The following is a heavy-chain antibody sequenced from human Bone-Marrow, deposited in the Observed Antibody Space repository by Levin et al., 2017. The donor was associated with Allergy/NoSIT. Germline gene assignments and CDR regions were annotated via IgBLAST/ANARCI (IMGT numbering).Heavy chain of an antibody. CDR2: SYYSGKT. CDR1: GGPISGGSYQ. Sequence: SQTLSLTCAVSGGPISGGSYQWTWIRQPPGKGLEYIGYSYYSGKTNYNPSLQSRVAISVDTAKNQFSLILSSVTAADTALYYCARFRLGAAATLFDSWGQGTLVTFSS. CDR3: ARFRLGAAATLFDS. V-gene: IGHV4-61*01. J-gene: IGHJ4*02. D-gene: IGHD6-13*01.